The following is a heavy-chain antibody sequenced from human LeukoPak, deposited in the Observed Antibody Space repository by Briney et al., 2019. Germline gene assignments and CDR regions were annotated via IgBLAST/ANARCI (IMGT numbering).Heavy chain of an antibody. J-gene: IGHJ3*02. V-gene: IGHV3-74*01. D-gene: IGHD2-8*01. Sequence: GGSLRLSCAASGFTFSSHWMHWVRQAPGKGLVWVSRIYDDGTTTNYADSVKGRFTISRDNAKNTLYLQMNSLRAEDTAVYYCAIVYAVPDKRNALDMWGQGTMVTVSS. CDR2: IYDDGTTT. CDR1: GFTFSSHW. CDR3: AIVYAVPDKRNALDM.